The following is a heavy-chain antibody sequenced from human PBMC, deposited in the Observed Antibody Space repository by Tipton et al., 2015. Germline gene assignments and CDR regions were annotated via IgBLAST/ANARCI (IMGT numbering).Heavy chain of an antibody. CDR2: ISGSGSTP. J-gene: IGHJ3*01. V-gene: IGHV3-23*01. CDR3: AKDHGRGGVPDPVFGVIAIGALDV. D-gene: IGHD2-21*01. Sequence: SLRLSCVGSGLTYNNYVMSWVRQAPGKGLEWVSAISGSGSTPHYADSVKGRFTISRDNSKNTVYLQMDSLRVDDTAVYYCAKDHGRGGVPDPVFGVIAIGALDVWGQGTMVTVSS. CDR1: GLTYNNYV.